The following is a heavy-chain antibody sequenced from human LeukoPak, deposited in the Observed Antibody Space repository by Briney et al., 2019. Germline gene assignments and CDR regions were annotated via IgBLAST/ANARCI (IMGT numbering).Heavy chain of an antibody. Sequence: PGRSLRLSCAASEITFSSYWIHRVRQAPRKGLVSVSRINSDGSSITYADSVKGRFTISRDNAKNTLYLQMNSLRVEDTAVYYCAREGRVSGYDFDCWGQGALVTVSS. D-gene: IGHD5-12*01. CDR1: EITFSSYW. J-gene: IGHJ4*02. CDR3: AREGRVSGYDFDC. CDR2: INSDGSSI. V-gene: IGHV3-74*03.